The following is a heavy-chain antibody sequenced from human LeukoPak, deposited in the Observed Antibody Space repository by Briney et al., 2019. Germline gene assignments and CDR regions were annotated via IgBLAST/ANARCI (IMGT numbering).Heavy chain of an antibody. CDR3: AKDHTISGWSNL. D-gene: IGHD6-19*01. CDR1: GFTFSSYA. V-gene: IGHV3-30-3*01. Sequence: GGSLRLSCAASGFTFSSYAMHWVRQAPGKGLEWVAVISYDGSNKYYADSVKGRFTISRDNSKNTLYLQMNSLRADDTAVYYCAKDHTISGWSNLWGQGTLVTVSS. CDR2: ISYDGSNK. J-gene: IGHJ4*02.